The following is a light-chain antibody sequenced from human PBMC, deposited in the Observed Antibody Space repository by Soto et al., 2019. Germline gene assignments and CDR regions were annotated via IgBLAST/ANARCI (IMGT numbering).Light chain of an antibody. CDR2: GAS. CDR1: QSVSSN. J-gene: IGKJ2*01. CDR3: LQYNNWPPYT. Sequence: EMVMTQSPATLSVSPGERATLSCRASQSVSSNLAWYQQKPGQAPRLLIYGASTRATGIPARFSGSGSGTEFTLTISSLQSEDFAVYYCLQYNNWPPYTFGQGTKLEIK. V-gene: IGKV3-15*01.